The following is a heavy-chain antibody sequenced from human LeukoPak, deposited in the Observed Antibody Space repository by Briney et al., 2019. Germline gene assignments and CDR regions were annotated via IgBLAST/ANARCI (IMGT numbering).Heavy chain of an antibody. CDR1: GGSFGNYY. CDR2: IYDSGTT. J-gene: IGHJ3*02. V-gene: IGHV4-59*01. CDR3: ARDFSAAFDI. Sequence: SETLSLTCTVSGGSFGNYYWSWIRQPPGKGLEWIAYIYDSGTTNYNPSLKSRVTISVDTSKNQFSLKLSSVIAADTAVYYCARDFSAAFDIWGQGTMVTVSS. D-gene: IGHD2/OR15-2a*01.